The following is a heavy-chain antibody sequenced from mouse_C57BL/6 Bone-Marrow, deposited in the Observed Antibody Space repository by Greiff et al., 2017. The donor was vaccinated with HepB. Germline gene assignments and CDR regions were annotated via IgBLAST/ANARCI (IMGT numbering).Heavy chain of an antibody. Sequence: EVKLVESGGGLVQSGRSLKLSCATSGFTFSDFYMEWVRQAPGKGLEWIAASRNKANDYTTEYSASVKGRFIVSRDTSQSILYLQMNALGAEDTAIYYCAREEYAMDYWGQGTSVTVSS. J-gene: IGHJ4*01. CDR3: AREEYAMDY. V-gene: IGHV7-1*01. CDR1: GFTFSDFY. CDR2: SRNKANDYTT.